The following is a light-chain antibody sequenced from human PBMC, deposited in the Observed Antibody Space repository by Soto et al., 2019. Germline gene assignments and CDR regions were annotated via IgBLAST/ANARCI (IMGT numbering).Light chain of an antibody. CDR2: RAS. Sequence: EIVLTQSPGTLSLSPGERATLSCRASQSVSSNYVAWYQQKPGQTPMVLIYRASSRATGIPDRFSGSGSGKDFTLTINRLEPEDFAMYYCQQYGSSPLTFGGGTKVEIK. V-gene: IGKV3-20*01. CDR3: QQYGSSPLT. J-gene: IGKJ4*01. CDR1: QSVSSNY.